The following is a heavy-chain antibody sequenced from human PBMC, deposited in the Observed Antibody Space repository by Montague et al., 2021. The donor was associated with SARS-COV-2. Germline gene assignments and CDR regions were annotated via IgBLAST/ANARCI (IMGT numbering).Heavy chain of an antibody. J-gene: IGHJ3*01. D-gene: IGHD4-17*01. Sequence: SLRLSCAASGFTFRNFAMTWVRQTPSKGLEWISAIDSIGEVTYFADSVRGRFTMSRDNSRNILYLQMNSLRAEDTAVYYCATDPNGNYVGAFDFGGQGTTVTVSS. CDR2: IDSIGEVT. CDR1: GFTFRNFA. CDR3: ATDPNGNYVGAFDF. V-gene: IGHV3-23*01.